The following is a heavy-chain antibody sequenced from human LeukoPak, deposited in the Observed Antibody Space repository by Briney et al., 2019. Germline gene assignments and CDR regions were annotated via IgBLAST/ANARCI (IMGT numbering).Heavy chain of an antibody. D-gene: IGHD3-22*01. V-gene: IGHV4-39*07. CDR1: GGSISSSSYY. CDR3: ARDTGYYDSSGYHQYWYFDL. CDR2: IYYSGST. J-gene: IGHJ2*01. Sequence: SETLSLTCTVSGGSISSSSYYWGWIRQPPGKGLEWIGSIYYSGSTYYNPSLKSRVTISVDTSKNQFSLKLSSVTAADTAVYYCARDTGYYDSSGYHQYWYFDLWGRGTLVTVSS.